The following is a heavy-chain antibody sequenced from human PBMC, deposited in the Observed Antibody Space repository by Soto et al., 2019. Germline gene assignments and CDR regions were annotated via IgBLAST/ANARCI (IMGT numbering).Heavy chain of an antibody. Sequence: SETLSLTCTVSGDSIGSGNKYWSWIRQAPGKGLEWIGYIYYSGSTYYNPSLKSRVTISVDTSKNQFSLKLSSVTAADTAVYYCARDSRACSSTSCYIYRGYYYYGMDVWGQGTTVTVSS. CDR3: ARDSRACSSTSCYIYRGYYYYGMDV. V-gene: IGHV4-30-4*01. J-gene: IGHJ6*02. CDR2: IYYSGST. CDR1: GDSIGSGNKY. D-gene: IGHD2-2*02.